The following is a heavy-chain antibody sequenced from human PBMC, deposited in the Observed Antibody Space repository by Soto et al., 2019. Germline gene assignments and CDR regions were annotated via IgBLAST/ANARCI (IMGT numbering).Heavy chain of an antibody. V-gene: IGHV3-30-3*01. J-gene: IGHJ3*02. CDR2: ISYDGSNK. CDR1: GFTFSSYA. Sequence: GGSLRLSCAASGFTFSSYAMHWVRQAPGKGLEWVAVISYDGSNKYYADSVKGRFTISRDNSKNTLYLQMNSLRAEDTAVYYCARAHRDGYNCAFDIWGQGTMVTVSS. CDR3: ARAHRDGYNCAFDI. D-gene: IGHD5-12*01.